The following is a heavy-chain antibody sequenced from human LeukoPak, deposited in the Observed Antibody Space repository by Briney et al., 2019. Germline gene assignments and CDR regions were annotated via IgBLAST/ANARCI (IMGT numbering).Heavy chain of an antibody. CDR1: GYTFTSYD. V-gene: IGHV1-8*01. J-gene: IGHJ4*02. CDR3: ATGARVDYSSGWYTGYYFDY. D-gene: IGHD6-19*01. CDR2: MNPNSGNT. Sequence: ASVKVSCKASGYTFTSYDINWVRQATGQGLEWMGWMNPNSGNTGYAQKFQGRVTMTRNTSINTAYMELNSLRAEDTAVYYCATGARVDYSSGWYTGYYFDYWGQGTLVTVSS.